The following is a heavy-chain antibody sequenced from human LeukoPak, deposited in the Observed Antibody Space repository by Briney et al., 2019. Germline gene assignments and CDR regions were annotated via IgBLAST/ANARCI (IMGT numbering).Heavy chain of an antibody. J-gene: IGHJ4*02. CDR1: GGSISSSSYY. D-gene: IGHD6-19*01. Sequence: PSETLSLTCTASGGSISSSSYYWGWIRQPPGKGLEWIGSIYYSGSTYYNPSLKSRVTISVDTSKNQFSLKLSSVTAADTAVYYCARDVGSGWFDYWGQGILVTVSS. V-gene: IGHV4-39*07. CDR2: IYYSGST. CDR3: ARDVGSGWFDY.